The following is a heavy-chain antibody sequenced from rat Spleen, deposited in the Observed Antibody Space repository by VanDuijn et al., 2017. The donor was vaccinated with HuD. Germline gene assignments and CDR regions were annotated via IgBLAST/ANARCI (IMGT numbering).Heavy chain of an antibody. Sequence: EVQLVESDGGLVQPGRSLKLSCAASGFTFSNYDMAWVRQAPTKGLEWVASITTGGGNTYYRDSVKGRFTISRDNVKNTLYLQMDSLRSEDTATYYCARETGYNSYFDYWGQGVMVTVSS. V-gene: IGHV5S13*01. J-gene: IGHJ2*01. D-gene: IGHD4-1*01. CDR3: ARETGYNSYFDY. CDR1: GFTFSNYD. CDR2: ITTGGGNT.